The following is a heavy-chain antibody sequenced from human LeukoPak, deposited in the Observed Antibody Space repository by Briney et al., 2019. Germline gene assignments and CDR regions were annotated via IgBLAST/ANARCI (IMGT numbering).Heavy chain of an antibody. Sequence: PGGSLRLSCAASGFTFSRNGMTWVRQAPGKGLEWVSAISGSGGSTYYADSVKGRFTISRDNSKNTLYLQMNSLRVEDTAVYYCAKSGYNRFDYWGQGTLVTVSS. CDR3: AKSGYNRFDY. CDR2: ISGSGGST. V-gene: IGHV3-23*01. D-gene: IGHD5-24*01. CDR1: GFTFSRNG. J-gene: IGHJ4*02.